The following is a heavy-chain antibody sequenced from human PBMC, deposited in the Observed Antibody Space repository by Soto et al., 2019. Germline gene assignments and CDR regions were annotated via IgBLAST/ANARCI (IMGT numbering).Heavy chain of an antibody. CDR1: GFTFSSYS. CDR2: ISSSSSTI. CDR3: AREGGSLNWFDP. J-gene: IGHJ5*02. V-gene: IGHV3-48*02. D-gene: IGHD1-26*01. Sequence: EVQLVESGGGLVQPGGSLRLSCAASGFTFSSYSMNWVRQAPGKGLEWVSYISSSSSTIYYADSVKGRFTISRDNAKNSLSLQMNSLRDEDTAVYYCAREGGSLNWFDPWGQGTLVTASS.